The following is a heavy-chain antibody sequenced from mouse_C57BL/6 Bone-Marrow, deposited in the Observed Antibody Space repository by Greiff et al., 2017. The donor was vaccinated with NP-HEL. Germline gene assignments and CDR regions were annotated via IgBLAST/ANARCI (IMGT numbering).Heavy chain of an antibody. CDR1: GYAFTNYL. J-gene: IGHJ3*01. CDR2: INPGSGGT. D-gene: IGHD2-3*01. CDR3: ARSPYDPWFAY. V-gene: IGHV1-54*01. Sequence: QVQLQQSGAELVRPGTSVKVSCKASGYAFTNYLIEWVKQRPGRGLEWIGVINPGSGGTNYNEKFKGKATLTADKSSSTAYMQLSSLTSEDSAVYFCARSPYDPWFAYWGQGTLVTVSA.